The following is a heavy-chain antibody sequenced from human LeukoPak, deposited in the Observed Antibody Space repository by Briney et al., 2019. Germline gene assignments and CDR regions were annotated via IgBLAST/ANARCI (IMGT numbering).Heavy chain of an antibody. CDR3: AGQPPGPAHFDY. J-gene: IGHJ4*02. Sequence: AASVKVSCKASGYTFTSYYMRWVRQAPGQGLEWMGIINPSNGSTSYAQKFQGRVTMTTDTSTSTAYMELSSLRSEDTAVYYCAGQPPGPAHFDYWGQGTLVTVSS. CDR2: INPSNGST. D-gene: IGHD2-2*01. CDR1: GYTFTSYY. V-gene: IGHV1-46*01.